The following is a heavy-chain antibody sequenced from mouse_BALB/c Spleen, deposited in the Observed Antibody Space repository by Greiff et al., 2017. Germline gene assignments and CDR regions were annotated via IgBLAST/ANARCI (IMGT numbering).Heavy chain of an antibody. J-gene: IGHJ2*01. CDR3: ARGSGSSHFDY. V-gene: IGHV4-1*02. Sequence: EVKLVESGGGLVQPGGSLKLSCAASGFDFSRYWMSWVRQAPGKGLEWIGEINPDSSTINYTPSLKDKFIISRDNAKNTLYLQMSKVRSEDTALYYCARGSGSSHFDYWGQGTTLTVSS. CDR1: GFDFSRYW. D-gene: IGHD1-1*01. CDR2: INPDSSTI.